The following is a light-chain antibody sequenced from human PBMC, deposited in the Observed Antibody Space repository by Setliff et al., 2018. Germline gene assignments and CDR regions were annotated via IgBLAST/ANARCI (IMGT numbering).Light chain of an antibody. V-gene: IGLV1-40*01. CDR2: GST. Sequence: QPALTQPPSVSGAPGQRVTISCTGSSSNIGAGYDVHWYQQLPGTAPKLLIYGSTNRPSGVPDRFSGSKSGTSASLAITGLQAEDEADYYCQSYDSSLSGYVFGTGTKVTVL. J-gene: IGLJ1*01. CDR1: SSNIGAGYD. CDR3: QSYDSSLSGYV.